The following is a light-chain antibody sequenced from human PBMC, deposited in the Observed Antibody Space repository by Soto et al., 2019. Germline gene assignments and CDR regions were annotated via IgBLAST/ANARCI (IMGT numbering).Light chain of an antibody. Sequence: QSALTQPPSVSGAPGQRVTISCTGSSSNIGAGYDVHWYQQLPGTAPKLLIYGNSNRPSGVPDRFSGSKSGTSASLAITGLQAEDDADYYCESYDSSLSVFGTGTKVTVL. CDR3: ESYDSSLSV. CDR2: GNS. V-gene: IGLV1-40*01. J-gene: IGLJ1*01. CDR1: SSNIGAGYD.